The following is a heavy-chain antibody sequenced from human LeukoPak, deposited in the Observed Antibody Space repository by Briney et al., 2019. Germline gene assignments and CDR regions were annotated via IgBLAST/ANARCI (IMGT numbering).Heavy chain of an antibody. CDR2: ITGNHGAT. D-gene: IGHD4-17*01. CDR1: GFTLSRFA. J-gene: IGHJ5*02. CDR3: TKDPNGDYVGAFDP. Sequence: PGGSLRLSCAASGFTLSRFAMTWVRQAPGKGLEWVSSITGNHGATYNIDSVKGRFTISRDNSQNTLYLQMNSLRAEDTAVYYCTKDPNGDYVGAFDPWGQGTLVTVSS. V-gene: IGHV3-23*01.